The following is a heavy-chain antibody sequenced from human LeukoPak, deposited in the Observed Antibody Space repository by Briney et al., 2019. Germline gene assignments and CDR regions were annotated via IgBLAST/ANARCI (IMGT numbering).Heavy chain of an antibody. CDR1: GGSFSGYY. D-gene: IGHD6-19*01. J-gene: IGHJ2*01. V-gene: IGHV4-34*01. Sequence: SETLSLTCAVYGGSFSGYYWSWIRHPPGKGREWIGEFNHSGSTNYNPSLKSRVTISVDTSKNQFSLKLSSLTAADTAVYYCARALKSFSIAVAGIWYFDLWGRGTLVTVSS. CDR3: ARALKSFSIAVAGIWYFDL. CDR2: FNHSGST.